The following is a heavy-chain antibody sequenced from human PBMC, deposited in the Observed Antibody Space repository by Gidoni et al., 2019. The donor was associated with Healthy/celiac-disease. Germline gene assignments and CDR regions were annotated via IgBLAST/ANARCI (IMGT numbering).Heavy chain of an antibody. Sequence: QVQLVPSGAAVKKPWSSVKVSCKASGGTFSSYAISWVRQAPGQGLEWMGGIIPIFGTANDEQKFQGRVTITADKSTSTAYMELSSLRSEDTAVYYCARVGTTGWYFDLWGRGTLVTVSS. D-gene: IGHD7-27*01. V-gene: IGHV1-69*06. J-gene: IGHJ2*01. CDR1: GGTFSSYA. CDR2: IIPIFGTA. CDR3: ARVGTTGWYFDL.